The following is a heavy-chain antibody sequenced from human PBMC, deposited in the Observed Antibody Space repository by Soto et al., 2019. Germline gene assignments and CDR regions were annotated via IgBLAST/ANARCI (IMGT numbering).Heavy chain of an antibody. V-gene: IGHV3-7*01. Sequence: VQLVESGGGVVQPGRSLRLSCAASGFTFSSYGMHWVRQAPGKGLEWVANIKQDGSEKYYVDSVKGRFTISRDNAKNSLYLQMNSLRAEDTAVYYCARDFSVGATTTFDYWGQGTLVTVSS. CDR3: ARDFSVGATTTFDY. J-gene: IGHJ4*02. CDR1: GFTFSSYG. D-gene: IGHD1-26*01. CDR2: IKQDGSEK.